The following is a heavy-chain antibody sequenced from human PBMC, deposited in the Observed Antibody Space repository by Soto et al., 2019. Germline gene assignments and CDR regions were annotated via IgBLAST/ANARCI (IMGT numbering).Heavy chain of an antibody. V-gene: IGHV3-74*01. J-gene: IGHJ4*02. Sequence: EVQLVESGGGLVQAGGSLGLSCIASEFTFSTYWMYWVRQAPGKGPVWVSRISGEGIRTYYADSVRGRFNISRDNARNTLYLPMNRLRVEDTAVYYCVIGSNGWSWIDYWGQGILVTVS. CDR3: VIGSNGWSWIDY. D-gene: IGHD6-19*01. CDR2: ISGEGIRT. CDR1: EFTFSTYW.